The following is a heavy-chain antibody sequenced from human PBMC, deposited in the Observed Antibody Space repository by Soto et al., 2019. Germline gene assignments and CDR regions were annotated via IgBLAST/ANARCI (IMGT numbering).Heavy chain of an antibody. J-gene: IGHJ4*02. CDR1: GFTFSNYW. CDR2: MNSDGSNT. Sequence: EVQLVESGGALVQPGGSLRLSCAASGFTFSNYWMHWVRQAPGKGLVWISRMNSDGSNTVYADAVKGRFTISRDNAKNTLYLQMNSLRVEDTNLYSCETSKGGVSNGPTANWGQGTLVTVSS. V-gene: IGHV3-74*01. D-gene: IGHD1-26*01. CDR3: ETSKGGVSNGPTAN.